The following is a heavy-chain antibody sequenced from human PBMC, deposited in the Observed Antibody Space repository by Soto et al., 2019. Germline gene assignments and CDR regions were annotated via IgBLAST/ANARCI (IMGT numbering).Heavy chain of an antibody. CDR1: GYTFTGYY. J-gene: IGHJ3*02. CDR3: ARVQLGISTGAFDI. V-gene: IGHV1-2*04. Sequence: GASVKVSCKASGYTFTGYYMHWVRQAPGQGLEWMGWINPNSGGTNYAQKFQGWATMTRDTSISTAYMELSRLRSDDTAVYYCARVQLGISTGAFDIWGQGTMVTVSS. CDR2: INPNSGGT. D-gene: IGHD7-27*01.